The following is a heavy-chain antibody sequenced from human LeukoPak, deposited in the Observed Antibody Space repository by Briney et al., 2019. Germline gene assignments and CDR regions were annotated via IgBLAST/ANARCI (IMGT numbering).Heavy chain of an antibody. Sequence: GRSLRLSCAASGFTFSSYGMHWVRQAPGKGLEWVAVISYDGSNKYYADSVKGRFTISRDNSKDTLYLQMNSLRAEDTAVYYCARGKCGGDCYSDYWGQGTLVTVSS. D-gene: IGHD2-21*02. J-gene: IGHJ4*02. CDR3: ARGKCGGDCYSDY. V-gene: IGHV3-30*03. CDR2: ISYDGSNK. CDR1: GFTFSSYG.